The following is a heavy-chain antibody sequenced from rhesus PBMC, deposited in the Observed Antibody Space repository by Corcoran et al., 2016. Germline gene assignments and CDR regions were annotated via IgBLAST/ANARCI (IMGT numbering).Heavy chain of an antibody. CDR1: GGSITNSTW. V-gene: IGHV4-93*01. Sequence: QVQLQESGPAVVNPSETLPLTCAVPGGSITNSTWLCWLRQPPGRGLEWMGGIHGSVGHTEYNPSLKSRVTISKDTSKNQFFLNLNSVTAADTALYYCATGPVSQLDYWGQGVLLPSPQ. CDR2: IHGSVGHT. J-gene: IGHJ4*01. CDR3: ATGPVSQLDY. D-gene: IGHD6-13*01.